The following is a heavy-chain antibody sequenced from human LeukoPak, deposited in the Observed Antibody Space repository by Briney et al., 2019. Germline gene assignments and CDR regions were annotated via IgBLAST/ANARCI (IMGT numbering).Heavy chain of an antibody. V-gene: IGHV4-59*01. J-gene: IGHJ4*02. CDR3: VRDRDGSLDF. CDR2: IYYTGST. Sequence: KPSETLSLSCIVSGGAMSSNYWTWIRQPPGKGLEWIGYIYYTGSTNYNPSFMSPITISVDTSKNQFSLKLRSVTAADTAVYFCVRDRDGSLDFWGQGTLVTVSS. D-gene: IGHD2-2*03. CDR1: GGAMSSNY.